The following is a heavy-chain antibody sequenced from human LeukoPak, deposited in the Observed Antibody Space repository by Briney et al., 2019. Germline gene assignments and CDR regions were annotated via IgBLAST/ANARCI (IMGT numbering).Heavy chain of an antibody. CDR1: GYTFTRYF. D-gene: IGHD4/OR15-4a*01. CDR3: VRECDYVTRCVGDY. Sequence: ASVKVSCKTSGYTFTRYFVHWVRQAPGQGLEWMGVLNANSGGTTYAQKVQGRVTMTRDTSTTTVYMQMYSLTSEDTAVYYCVRECDYVTRCVGDYWGQGTQVTVSS. CDR2: LNANSGGT. V-gene: IGHV1-46*01. J-gene: IGHJ4*02.